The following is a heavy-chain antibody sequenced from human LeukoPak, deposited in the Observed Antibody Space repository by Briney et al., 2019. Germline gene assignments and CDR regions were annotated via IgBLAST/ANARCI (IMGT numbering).Heavy chain of an antibody. D-gene: IGHD6-13*01. CDR2: INTNTAGT. CDR3: VRGGGTSWYDY. V-gene: IGHV1-2*02. CDR1: GYTFTGYH. J-gene: IGHJ4*02. Sequence: ASVKVSCKASGYTFTGYHMHWVRQAPGQGLEFMAWINTNTAGTKYAQKFQGLVTMTRDTSISTAYMELSRLRSDDTAVYYCVRGGGTSWYDYWGQGTLLTVSS.